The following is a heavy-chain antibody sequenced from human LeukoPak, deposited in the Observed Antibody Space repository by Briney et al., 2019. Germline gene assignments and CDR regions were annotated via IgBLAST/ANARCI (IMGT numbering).Heavy chain of an antibody. CDR3: ARYNGDLTGGFDY. J-gene: IGHJ4*02. D-gene: IGHD4-17*01. V-gene: IGHV1-46*01. CDR1: GYTFTNYY. Sequence: ASVTVSCKASGYTFTNYYIHWVRQAPGQGLEWMGIINPAGGSTGYAQKFQGRVTMTRDTSTSTVYMELSGLRSEDTAVYYCARYNGDLTGGFDYWGQGTLVTVSS. CDR2: INPAGGST.